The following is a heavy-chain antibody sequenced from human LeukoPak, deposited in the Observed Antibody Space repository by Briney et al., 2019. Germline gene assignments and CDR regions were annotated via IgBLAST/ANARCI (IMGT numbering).Heavy chain of an antibody. V-gene: IGHV3-23*01. CDR3: AKVGGRDSDFWYFDL. D-gene: IGHD4-11*01. CDR2: ISGSGGRI. J-gene: IGHJ2*01. CDR1: GFTFNRYG. Sequence: PGGSLRLSCAASGFTFNRYGMSWVRQAPGKGLEWVSAISGSGGRIYYADSVKGRFTISRDNSKNTLYLQMNSLRAEDTAVYYYAKVGGRDSDFWYFDLWGRGTLVTVSS.